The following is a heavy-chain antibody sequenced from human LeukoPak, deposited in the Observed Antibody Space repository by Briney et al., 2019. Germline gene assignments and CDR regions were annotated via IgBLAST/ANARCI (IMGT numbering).Heavy chain of an antibody. Sequence: GSLRLSCAASGFTFSSYAVSWVRQAPGKGLEWVSGISGSGGNTYYADSVKGRFTISRDNSKNTLYLQMNSLRAGDTAIYYCAKGDTSGYYCNFDYWGQGTLVTVSS. CDR2: ISGSGGNT. D-gene: IGHD3-22*01. J-gene: IGHJ4*02. V-gene: IGHV3-23*01. CDR3: AKGDTSGYYCNFDY. CDR1: GFTFSSYA.